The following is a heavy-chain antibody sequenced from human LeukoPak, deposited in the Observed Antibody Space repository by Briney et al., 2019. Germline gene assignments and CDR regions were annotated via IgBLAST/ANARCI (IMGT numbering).Heavy chain of an antibody. J-gene: IGHJ6*03. CDR1: GFSCSDNS. CDR2: IRYGGSSK. V-gene: IGHV3-30*02. D-gene: IGHD5-12*01. Sequence: PGGSLRRSGSGSGFSCSDNSMTWVRQAPGKGLEGVAFIRYGGSSKYYADSGRGRFTSSRDNSKHTLYLHVHSLSPEDTAVYHCAKGSGYEAQYYYYYMAVWGKGPTVTISS. CDR3: AKGSGYEAQYYYYYMAV.